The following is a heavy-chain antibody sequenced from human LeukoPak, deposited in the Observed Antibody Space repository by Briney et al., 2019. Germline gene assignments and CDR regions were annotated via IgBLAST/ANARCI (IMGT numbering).Heavy chain of an antibody. Sequence: ASVKVSCKASGYTFTSYDINWVRQTTGQGLEWMGWMNPNSGNTGYAQKFQGRVTITRNTSISTAYMELSSLRSEDTAVYYCARVHLPLEGFDIWGQGTMVTVSS. V-gene: IGHV1-8*03. CDR2: MNPNSGNT. CDR1: GYTFTSYD. J-gene: IGHJ3*02. CDR3: ARVHLPLEGFDI. D-gene: IGHD1-1*01.